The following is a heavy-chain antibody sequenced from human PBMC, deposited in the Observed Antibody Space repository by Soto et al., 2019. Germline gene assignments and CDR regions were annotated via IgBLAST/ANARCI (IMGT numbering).Heavy chain of an antibody. V-gene: IGHV3-15*07. CDR1: DFTFSNAW. CDR2: IKSKTHGGTT. CDR3: ITDSYSTMIVVRSDGYFFPGGLA. J-gene: IGHJ5*02. D-gene: IGHD3-22*01. Sequence: GGSLRLSCAASDFTFSNAWINWVRQAPGKGLEWVGRIKSKTHGGTTDLAAPVKGRFAISRDDSKNMVYLQMNSLKTEDTGIYYCITDSYSTMIVVRSDGYFFPGGLAWGQGTLVTVSS.